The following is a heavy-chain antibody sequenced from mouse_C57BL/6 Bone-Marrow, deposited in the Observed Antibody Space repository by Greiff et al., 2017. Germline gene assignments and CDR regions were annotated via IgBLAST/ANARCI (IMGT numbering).Heavy chain of an antibody. Sequence: EVKVVESGGGLVKPGGSLKLSCAASGFTFSDYGMHWVRQAPEKGLEWVAYISSGSSTIYYADTVKGRFTISRDNAKNTLFLQMTSLRSEDTAMYYCARGAGQAGFAYWGQGTLVTVSA. CDR3: ARGAGQAGFAY. D-gene: IGHD3-2*02. J-gene: IGHJ3*01. V-gene: IGHV5-17*01. CDR2: ISSGSSTI. CDR1: GFTFSDYG.